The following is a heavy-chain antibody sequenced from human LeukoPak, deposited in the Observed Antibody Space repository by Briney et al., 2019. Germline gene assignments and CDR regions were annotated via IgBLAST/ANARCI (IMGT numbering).Heavy chain of an antibody. D-gene: IGHD2-15*01. J-gene: IGHJ3*02. CDR1: GGSISSSSYY. V-gene: IGHV4-39*07. CDR2: IYYSGST. Sequence: SETLSLTCTVSGGSISSSSYYWGWIRQPPGKGLEWIGSIYYSGSTNYNPSLKSRFTMSVDTAKNQFSLNLSSVTAADTAVYYCARAIVVHDAFDIWGQGTMATVSS. CDR3: ARAIVVHDAFDI.